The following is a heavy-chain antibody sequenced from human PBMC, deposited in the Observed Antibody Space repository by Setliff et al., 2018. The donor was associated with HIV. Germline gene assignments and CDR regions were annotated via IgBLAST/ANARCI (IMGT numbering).Heavy chain of an antibody. D-gene: IGHD5-18*01. CDR2: IYTSGSTSGST. Sequence: SETLSLTCTVSGGSISRGDYYWNWIRQPAGKGLEWIGHIYTSGSTSGSTYYNPSLKSRVIISVDMSKNQFSLNLNSVTAADTAVYHCARRVTSMVYFDYWGQGTLVTVSS. V-gene: IGHV4-61*09. CDR1: GGSISRGDYY. J-gene: IGHJ4*02. CDR3: ARRVTSMVYFDY.